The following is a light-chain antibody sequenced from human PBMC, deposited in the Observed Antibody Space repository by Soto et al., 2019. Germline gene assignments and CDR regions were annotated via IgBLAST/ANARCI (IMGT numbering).Light chain of an antibody. Sequence: SPLSRSPASLSGSVGDRDNTTCRASQTISSWLAWYQQKPGKAPKLLIYAASSLQSGVPSRFSGSGSGTDFTLTVSCLQAEHFANYCCPPSYSTAPITFAQGTKVDIK. CDR1: QTISSW. V-gene: IGKV1-39*01. CDR3: PPSYSTAPIT. CDR2: AAS. J-gene: IGKJ2*01.